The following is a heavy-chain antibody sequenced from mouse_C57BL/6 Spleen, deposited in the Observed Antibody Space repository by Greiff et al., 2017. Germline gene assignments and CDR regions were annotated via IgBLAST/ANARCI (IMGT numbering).Heavy chain of an antibody. Sequence: EVKLVESGGGLVKPGGSLKLSCAASGFTFSDYGMHWVRQAPEKGLEWVAYISSGSSTIYYADTVKGRFTISRDNAKNTLFLQMTSLRSEDTAMYYCAGRDNYDAMDYWGQGTSVTVSS. J-gene: IGHJ4*01. D-gene: IGHD1-3*01. V-gene: IGHV5-17*01. CDR1: GFTFSDYG. CDR2: ISSGSSTI. CDR3: AGRDNYDAMDY.